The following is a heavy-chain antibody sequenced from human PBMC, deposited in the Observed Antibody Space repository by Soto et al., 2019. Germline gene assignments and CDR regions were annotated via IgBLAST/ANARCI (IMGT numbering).Heavy chain of an antibody. CDR1: GFTFSSYS. D-gene: IGHD6-6*01. V-gene: IGHV3-21*01. CDR3: ARDRGIAARTYYGMDV. CDR2: ISSSSSYI. Sequence: PGGALRLSCAASGFTFSSYSMKWFRQAPGKGLEWVSSISSSSSYIYYADSVKGRFTISRDNAKNSLYLQMNSLRAEDTAVYYCARDRGIAARTYYGMDVWGQGTTVTVSS. J-gene: IGHJ6*02.